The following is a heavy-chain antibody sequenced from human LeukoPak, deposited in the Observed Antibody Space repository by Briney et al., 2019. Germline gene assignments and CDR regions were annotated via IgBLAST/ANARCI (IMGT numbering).Heavy chain of an antibody. D-gene: IGHD6-19*01. J-gene: IGHJ6*03. CDR3: ARGIAVAGKMHYYYYMDV. CDR2: INAGNGNT. CDR1: GYTFTSYA. V-gene: IGHV1-3*03. Sequence: ASVKVSCKASGYTFTSYAMHWVRQAPGQRLEWMGWINAGNGNTKYSQEFQGRVTITRDTSASTAYMELSSLRSEDMAVYYCARGIAVAGKMHYYYYMDVWGKGTTVTVSS.